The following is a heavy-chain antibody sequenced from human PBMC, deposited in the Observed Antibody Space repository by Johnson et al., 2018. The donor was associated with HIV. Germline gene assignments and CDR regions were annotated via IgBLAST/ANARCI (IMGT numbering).Heavy chain of an antibody. Sequence: VQLVESGGGLVQPGGSLRLSCAASGFTFSSYWMSWVRQAPGKGREWVANIKHDGSEKYSADSVQGRFPISRANSNNTLYLQMNSLRVEDPAVYLCARGRISMKVVDLRGGGFDIWGQGTKVTVSS. J-gene: IGHJ3*02. CDR2: IKHDGSEK. V-gene: IGHV3-7*01. D-gene: IGHD3-22*01. CDR1: GFTFSSYW. CDR3: ARGRISMKVVDLRGGGFDI.